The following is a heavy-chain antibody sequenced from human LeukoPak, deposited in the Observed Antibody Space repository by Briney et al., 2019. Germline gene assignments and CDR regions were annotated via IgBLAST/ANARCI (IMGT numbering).Heavy chain of an antibody. CDR3: SRGAGAVGDL. Sequence: ASVKVSCKASGYTFTSHDINWLRQATGQGLEWMGWLTTGSGNTTYAQKFQGRVTMTRDTSISTVYMELSSLTSEDTAVYYCSRGAGAVGDLWGQGTLVTVSS. V-gene: IGHV1-8*01. CDR2: LTTGSGNT. J-gene: IGHJ1*01. D-gene: IGHD2-21*02. CDR1: GYTFTSHD.